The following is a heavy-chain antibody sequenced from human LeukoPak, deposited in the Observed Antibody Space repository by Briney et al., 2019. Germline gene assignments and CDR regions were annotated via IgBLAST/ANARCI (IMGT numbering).Heavy chain of an antibody. D-gene: IGHD6-6*01. J-gene: IGHJ4*02. CDR3: AKAAVEAARPLDY. CDR2: IRYDGSNK. V-gene: IGHV3-30*02. CDR1: GFTFSSYG. Sequence: RGSLRLSCAASGFTFSSYGMHWVRQAPCKGLEWVAFIRYDGSNKYYADSVKGRFTISRDNSKNTLYLQMNSLGAEDTAVYYCAKAAVEAARPLDYWGQGTLVTVSS.